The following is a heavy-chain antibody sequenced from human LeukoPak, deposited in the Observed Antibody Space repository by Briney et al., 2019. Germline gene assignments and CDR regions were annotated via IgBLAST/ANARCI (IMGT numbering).Heavy chain of an antibody. CDR2: IYYLGNT. CDR3: ARVSYSGSYRYFAY. Sequence: ASETLSLTCTVSGGYMTPYYWSWIRQPPGKGLEWIGYIYYLGNTNYNSSLKSRVTISVDTSKNQFSLRLTSVTAADTAVYYCARVSYSGSYRYFAYWGQGIRVVVSS. J-gene: IGHJ4*02. CDR1: GGYMTPYY. D-gene: IGHD1-26*01. V-gene: IGHV4-59*01.